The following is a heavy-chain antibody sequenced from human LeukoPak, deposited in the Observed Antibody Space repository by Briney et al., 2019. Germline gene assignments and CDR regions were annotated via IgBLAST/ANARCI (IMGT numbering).Heavy chain of an antibody. CDR1: GFTFTNYG. Sequence: GGSLRLSCAASGFTFTNYGMHWVRQAPGKGLEWVAFIQYDGRKKLCGDSVKGRCTISRDTSSNTIFLQVDSLRGEDTAVYYCAKYNGAFLTPDSWGQGALVTVSS. V-gene: IGHV3-30*02. CDR3: AKYNGAFLTPDS. CDR2: IQYDGRKK. J-gene: IGHJ5*01. D-gene: IGHD1-1*01.